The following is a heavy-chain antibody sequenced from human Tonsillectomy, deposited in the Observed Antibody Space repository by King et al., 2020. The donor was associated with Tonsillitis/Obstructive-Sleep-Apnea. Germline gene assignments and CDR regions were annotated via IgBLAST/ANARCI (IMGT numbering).Heavy chain of an antibody. V-gene: IGHV4-59*08. CDR3: ARRRGYYTWFDP. CDR1: GGSITSYS. Sequence: QLQESGPGLVKPSETLSLTCTVSGGSITSYSWSWIRQPPGKGLEWIGYIYYSGSTNYNPSLKSRVTISVDTSKNQFSLKLSSVTAADTAVYYWARRRGYYTWFDPWGQGTLVTVSS. CDR2: IYYSGST. D-gene: IGHD3-3*01. J-gene: IGHJ5*02.